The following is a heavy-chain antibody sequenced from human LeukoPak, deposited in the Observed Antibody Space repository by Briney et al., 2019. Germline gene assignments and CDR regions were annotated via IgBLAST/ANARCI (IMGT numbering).Heavy chain of an antibody. CDR1: GGSISSGGYY. D-gene: IGHD1-26*01. J-gene: IGHJ4*02. CDR2: IYYSGST. CDR3: ARAGWESHLDY. V-gene: IGHV4-31*03. Sequence: SETLSLTCTVSGGSISSGGYYWSWIRQHPGKGLEWIGYIYYSGSTHYNPSLESRVTISVDTSKNQFSLKLSSVTAADTAVYYCARAGWESHLDYWGQGTLVTVSS.